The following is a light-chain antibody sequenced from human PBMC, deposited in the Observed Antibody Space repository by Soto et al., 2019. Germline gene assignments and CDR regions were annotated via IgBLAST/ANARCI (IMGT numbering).Light chain of an antibody. CDR3: AAYTGNWNGPV. Sequence: QSALTQPPSVSGTPGQRVSISCSGDSSTFANNYVHWYQQVPGAAPKLLMYRTDQRPSGVPERFSGSKSGTLASLTISGLRPEDEAQYYCAAYTGNWNGPVFGGGTKLTVL. V-gene: IGLV1-47*01. CDR2: RTD. J-gene: IGLJ2*01. CDR1: SSTFANNY.